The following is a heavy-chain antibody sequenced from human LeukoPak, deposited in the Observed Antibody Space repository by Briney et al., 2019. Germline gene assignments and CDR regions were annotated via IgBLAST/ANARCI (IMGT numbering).Heavy chain of an antibody. CDR2: INWNGGST. CDR1: GITFYKYG. V-gene: IGHV3-20*04. Sequence: GGSLRLSCAASGITFYKYGMSWVRQTPGKGLEWVSGINWNGGSTAYADSVKGRITISRDNAKNSLYLQMNSLRAEDTALYYCAAGYWFDPWGQGTLVTVSS. J-gene: IGHJ5*02. CDR3: AAGYWFDP.